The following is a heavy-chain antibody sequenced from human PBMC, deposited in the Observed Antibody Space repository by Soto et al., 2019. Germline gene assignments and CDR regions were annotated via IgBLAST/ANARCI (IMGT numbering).Heavy chain of an antibody. CDR3: AKDRDFYVDNDALGS. D-gene: IGHD4-17*01. J-gene: IGHJ4*02. Sequence: GGSLRLSCAASGFTFSSYGIHWVRQAPGKGLEWVAVISYDGSKKYYADSVKGRFTISRDNSKNTLYLQTNSLRTEDTAVYYCAKDRDFYVDNDALGSWGQGTLVTVSS. V-gene: IGHV3-30*18. CDR2: ISYDGSKK. CDR1: GFTFSSYG.